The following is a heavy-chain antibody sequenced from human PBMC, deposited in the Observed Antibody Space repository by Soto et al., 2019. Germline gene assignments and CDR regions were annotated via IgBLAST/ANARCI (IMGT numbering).Heavy chain of an antibody. V-gene: IGHV5-51*01. CDR2: IYPGDSDT. Sequence: PGESLKISCKGSEDRFNTYWIGWVRQTPGKGLEWMGIIYPGDSDTGYSPSFQGQVTISADKSTNTVYLQWSSLKASDTAIYYCTRQTGYCRGARCYSLIPHGMDVWGQGTMVTVSS. J-gene: IGHJ6*02. CDR3: TRQTGYCRGARCYSLIPHGMDV. D-gene: IGHD2-15*01. CDR1: EDRFNTYW.